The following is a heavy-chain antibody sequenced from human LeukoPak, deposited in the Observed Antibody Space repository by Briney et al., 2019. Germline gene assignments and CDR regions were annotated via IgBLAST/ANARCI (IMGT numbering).Heavy chain of an antibody. J-gene: IGHJ4*02. CDR2: ISSSGGTI. V-gene: IGHV3-48*02. CDR1: GFTFSSYS. D-gene: IGHD5-18*01. Sequence: PGGSLRLSCAASGFTFSSYSMNWVRQAPGKGLEWVSYISSSGGTIYDADSVRGRFTISRDNAKNSLYLPMNSLRDEDTAVYYCARERGYNYGYSDYWGQGTLVTVSS. CDR3: ARERGYNYGYSDY.